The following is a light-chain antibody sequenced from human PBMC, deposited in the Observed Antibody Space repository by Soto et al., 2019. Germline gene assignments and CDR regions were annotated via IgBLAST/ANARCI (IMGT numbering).Light chain of an antibody. V-gene: IGKV3-20*01. CDR2: GAF. J-gene: IGKJ4*01. CDR3: QQYGPSPQQYGTSPRLT. CDR1: QSVSSRY. Sequence: EIVLTQSPGTLSLSPGERATLSRRASQSVSSRYLAWYQQKPGQAPRLLISGAFTRATGIPDRFSGGGSGTDFTLTISRLEPEDFAIYYCQQYGPSPQQYGTSPRLTFGGGTKVEIK.